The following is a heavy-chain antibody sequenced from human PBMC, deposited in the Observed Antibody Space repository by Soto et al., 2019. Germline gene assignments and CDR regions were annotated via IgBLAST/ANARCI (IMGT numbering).Heavy chain of an antibody. Sequence: QVQMVQSGAEVKKPGSSVKVSCRASGGTFSSYAISWVREAAGQGLEWMGGIIPILGTANYAQKFQGRVTITADESTSTAYMELSSLRSEDTAVYYCARESIRRYSSSWKPFDYWGQGTLVTVSS. CDR3: ARESIRRYSSSWKPFDY. J-gene: IGHJ4*02. D-gene: IGHD6-13*01. CDR2: IIPILGTA. V-gene: IGHV1-69*01. CDR1: GGTFSSYA.